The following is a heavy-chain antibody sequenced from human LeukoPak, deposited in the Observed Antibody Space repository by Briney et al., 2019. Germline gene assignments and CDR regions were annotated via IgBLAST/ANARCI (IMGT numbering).Heavy chain of an antibody. Sequence: GGSLRLSCAASGFTFSSYAMSWVRQAPGKGLEGVSAISGSGGYTYYADSVKGRFTISRDNSKNTLYLQMKSLRAEDTAVYYCVGGSGWYSDYWGQGTLVTVSS. D-gene: IGHD6-19*01. CDR3: VGGSGWYSDY. CDR2: ISGSGGYT. CDR1: GFTFSSYA. J-gene: IGHJ4*02. V-gene: IGHV3-23*01.